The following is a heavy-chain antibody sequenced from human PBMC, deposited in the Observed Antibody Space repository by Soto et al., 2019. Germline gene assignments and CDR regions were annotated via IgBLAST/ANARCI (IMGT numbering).Heavy chain of an antibody. CDR3: ARALVNYDLLTGYKLGNWFDP. CDR2: IYHSGST. D-gene: IGHD3-9*01. J-gene: IGHJ5*02. Sequence: SETLSLTCAVSGYSISSGYYWGWIRQPPGKGLEWIGSIYHSGSTYYNPSLKSRVTISVDTSKNQFSLKLSSVTAADTAVYYCARALVNYDLLTGYKLGNWFDPWGQGTLVTVSS. V-gene: IGHV4-38-2*01. CDR1: GYSISSGYY.